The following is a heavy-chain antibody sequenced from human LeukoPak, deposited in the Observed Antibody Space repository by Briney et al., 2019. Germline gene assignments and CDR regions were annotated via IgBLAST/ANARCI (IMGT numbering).Heavy chain of an antibody. D-gene: IGHD2-2*02. CDR2: ISGSGGST. Sequence: GGSLRLSCAASGFTFSSYAMSWVRQAPGKGLEWVSAISGSGGSTYYADSVKGRFTISRDNSKNTLYLQMNSLRAEDTAVYYCARGCSSTSCYMLWGQGTLVTVSS. V-gene: IGHV3-23*01. J-gene: IGHJ4*02. CDR3: ARGCSSTSCYML. CDR1: GFTFSSYA.